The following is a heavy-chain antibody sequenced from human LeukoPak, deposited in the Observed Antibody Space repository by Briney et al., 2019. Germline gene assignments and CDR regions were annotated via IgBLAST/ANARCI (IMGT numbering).Heavy chain of an antibody. CDR3: ADNCSGGSCPHGNAFDI. Sequence: GASVKVSCKASGYTFTSYYMHWVRQAPGQGLEWMGIINPSGGSTSYAQKFQGRVTMTRDTSTSTAYMELSSLRSEDTAVYYCADNCSGGSCPHGNAFDIWGQGTMVTVSS. CDR2: INPSGGST. V-gene: IGHV1-46*01. D-gene: IGHD2-15*01. CDR1: GYTFTSYY. J-gene: IGHJ3*02.